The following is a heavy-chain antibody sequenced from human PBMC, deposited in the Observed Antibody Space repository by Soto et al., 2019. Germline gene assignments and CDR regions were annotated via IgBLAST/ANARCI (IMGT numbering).Heavy chain of an antibody. CDR3: ARGQFRYSSSWYLDY. CDR2: INPSGGST. Sequence: GASVKVSCKASGYTFTSYYMHWVRQAPGQGLEWMGKINPSGGSTSYAQKFQGRVTMTRDTSTSTVYMELSSLRSEDTALYYCARGQFRYSSSWYLDYWGQGTLVTVSS. V-gene: IGHV1-46*03. CDR1: GYTFTSYY. D-gene: IGHD6-13*01. J-gene: IGHJ4*02.